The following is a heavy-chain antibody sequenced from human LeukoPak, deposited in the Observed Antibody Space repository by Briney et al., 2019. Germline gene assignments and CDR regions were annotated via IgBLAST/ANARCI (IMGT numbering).Heavy chain of an antibody. V-gene: IGHV4-59*08. D-gene: IGHD4/OR15-4a*01. J-gene: IGHJ4*02. CDR3: ASHAAFADYQSHLTHFDY. CDR1: GGSICSYY. CDR2: IYYSGSA. Sequence: SETLSLTCSVSGGSICSYYWSWIRQPPGKGLEWIGYIYYSGSANYNPSLKSRVTISVDTSKNQFSLRLSSVTAADTALYYCASHAAFADYQSHLTHFDYWGQGTLVTVSS.